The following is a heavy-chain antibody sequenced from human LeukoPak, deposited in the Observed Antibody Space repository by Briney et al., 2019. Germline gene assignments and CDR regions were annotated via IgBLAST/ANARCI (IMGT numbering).Heavy chain of an antibody. CDR3: AREAVATRTRTYYFDY. D-gene: IGHD6-19*01. CDR2: TYYRSKWYN. J-gene: IGHJ4*02. V-gene: IGHV6-1*01. Sequence: SQTLSLTCAISGDSVSSNSAAWHWIRQSPSRGLEWLGRTYYRSKWYNDYAVSVKSRITINPDTSKNQFSLQLNSVTPEDTAVYYCAREAVATRTRTYYFDYWGQGTLVTVSS. CDR1: GDSVSSNSAA.